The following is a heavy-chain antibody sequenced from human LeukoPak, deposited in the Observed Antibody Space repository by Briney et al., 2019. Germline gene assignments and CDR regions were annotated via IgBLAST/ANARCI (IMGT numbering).Heavy chain of an antibody. Sequence: SVKVSCKASGYTFTGYYMRWVRQAPGQGLEWMGWINPNSGGTNYAQKFQGRVTMTRDTSISTAYMELSRLRSDDTAVYYCARDSDGSSTTIPDYWGQGTLVTVSS. V-gene: IGHV1-2*02. J-gene: IGHJ4*02. CDR3: ARDSDGSSTTIPDY. CDR1: GYTFTGYY. CDR2: INPNSGGT. D-gene: IGHD2-2*01.